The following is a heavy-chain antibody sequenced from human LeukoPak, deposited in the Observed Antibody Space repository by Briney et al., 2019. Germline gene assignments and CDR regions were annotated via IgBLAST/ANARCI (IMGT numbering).Heavy chain of an antibody. J-gene: IGHJ5*02. V-gene: IGHV4-61*01. CDR1: GGSISSGSYY. CDR2: IYYSGST. Sequence: SETLSLTCTVSGGSISSGSYYWSWIRQPPGKGLEWIGYIYYSGSTNYNPSLKSRVTMSVDTSKNQFSLKLSSVTAADTAVYYCAMYRSGSYYPNGFDPWGQGTLVTVSS. CDR3: AMYRSGSYYPNGFDP. D-gene: IGHD3-10*01.